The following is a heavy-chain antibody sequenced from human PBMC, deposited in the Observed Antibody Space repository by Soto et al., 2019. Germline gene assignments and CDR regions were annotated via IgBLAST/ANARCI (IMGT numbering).Heavy chain of an antibody. V-gene: IGHV1-69*01. CDR1: GGFFTSYA. J-gene: IGHJ6*02. CDR3: ARDASRISSTYYYQYGLDV. Sequence: QVQPVQSGTAVKKPGSSVKVSCKASGGFFTSYAISWVRQAPGQGLEWMGGIIPIHGTTNYAQKFQGRVTITADEYTSPAYMELSRLRSEDTAVYYCARDASRISSTYYYQYGLDVWGQGTTVTVSS. CDR2: IIPIHGTT.